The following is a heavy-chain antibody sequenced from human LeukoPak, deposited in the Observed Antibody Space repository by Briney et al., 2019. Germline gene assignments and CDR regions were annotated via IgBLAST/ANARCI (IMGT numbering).Heavy chain of an antibody. CDR1: GFTFSSYA. J-gene: IGHJ6*03. D-gene: IGHD6-6*01. V-gene: IGHV3-23*01. CDR2: ISGSGGST. Sequence: GGSLRLPCAASGFTFSSYAMSWVRQAPGKGLEWVSAISGSGGSTYYADSVKGRFTISRDNSKNTLYLQMNSLRAEDTAVYYCAKDSIAARLVYYYYYMDVWGKGTTVTVSS. CDR3: AKDSIAARLVYYYYYMDV.